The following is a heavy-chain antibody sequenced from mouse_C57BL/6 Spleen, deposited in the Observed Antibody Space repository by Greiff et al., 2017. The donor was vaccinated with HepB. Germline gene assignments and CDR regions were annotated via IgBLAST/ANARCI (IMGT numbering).Heavy chain of an antibody. J-gene: IGHJ4*01. V-gene: IGHV14-1*01. CDR3: TLFYYYGSRMDY. D-gene: IGHD1-1*01. CDR1: GFNIKDYY. Sequence: EVKLEESGAELVRPGASVKLSCTASGFNIKDYYMHWVKQRPEQGLEWIGRIDPEDGDTEYAPKFQGKATMTADTSSNTAYLQLSSLTSEDTAVYYCTLFYYYGSRMDYWGQGTSVTVSS. CDR2: IDPEDGDT.